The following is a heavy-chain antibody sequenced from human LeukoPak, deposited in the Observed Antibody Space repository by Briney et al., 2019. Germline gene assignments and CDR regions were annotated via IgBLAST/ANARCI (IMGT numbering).Heavy chain of an antibody. Sequence: LPGGSLRLSCAASGFTFSSYAMSWVRQAPGKGLEWVSAISGSGGSTYYADSVKGRFTISRDNSKNTLYLQMNSLRAEDTAVYYCAKDEQWLVPINYYFDYWGQGTLVTVSS. V-gene: IGHV3-23*01. CDR3: AKDEQWLVPINYYFDY. D-gene: IGHD6-19*01. CDR2: ISGSGGST. J-gene: IGHJ4*02. CDR1: GFTFSSYA.